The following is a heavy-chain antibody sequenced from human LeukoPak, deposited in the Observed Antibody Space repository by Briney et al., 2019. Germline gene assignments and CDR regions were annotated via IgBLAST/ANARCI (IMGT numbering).Heavy chain of an antibody. CDR2: ISSRGST. J-gene: IGHJ4*02. V-gene: IGHV3-53*01. D-gene: IGHD3-22*01. CDR3: VYSSDYYYYFDC. CDR1: GFTVSSNY. Sequence: GESLKISCAVSGFTVSSNYMSWVRQAPGKGLEWVSVISSRGSTYYADSVKGRFIISRDNSKNMLYLQMNSLRAEDTAVYYCVYSSDYYYYFDCWGQGTLVTVSS.